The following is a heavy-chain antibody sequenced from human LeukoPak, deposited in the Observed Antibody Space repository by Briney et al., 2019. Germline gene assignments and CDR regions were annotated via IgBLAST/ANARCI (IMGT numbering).Heavy chain of an antibody. V-gene: IGHV3-30*18. CDR2: ISHDGSNK. CDR3: AKDLPRLGGTGGVFDY. D-gene: IGHD3-16*01. J-gene: IGHJ4*02. Sequence: PGGSLRLSCAASGFTFSSYGMHWVRQAPGKGLEWVAVISHDGSNKYYADSVKGRFTISRDNSKNTLYLQMNSLRAEDTAVYYCAKDLPRLGGTGGVFDYWGQGTLVTVSS. CDR1: GFTFSSYG.